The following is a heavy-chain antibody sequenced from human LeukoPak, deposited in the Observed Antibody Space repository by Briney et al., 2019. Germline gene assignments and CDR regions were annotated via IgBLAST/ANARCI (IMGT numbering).Heavy chain of an antibody. Sequence: SETLSLTCTVSGGSISSYYWSWIRQPSGKGLEWIGYIYYSGSTNYNPSLKSRVTISVDTSKNQFSLKLSSVTAADTAVYYCARNVVVVAAPGNNWFDPWGQGTLVTVSS. CDR3: ARNVVVVAAPGNNWFDP. D-gene: IGHD2-15*01. J-gene: IGHJ5*02. V-gene: IGHV4-59*01. CDR2: IYYSGST. CDR1: GGSISSYY.